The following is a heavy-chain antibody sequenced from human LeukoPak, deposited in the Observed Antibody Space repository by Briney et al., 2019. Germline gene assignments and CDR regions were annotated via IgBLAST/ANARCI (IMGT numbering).Heavy chain of an antibody. D-gene: IGHD1-1*01. J-gene: IGHJ4*02. CDR3: ARDLELERNRWNYFES. CDR1: GGSITGYY. V-gene: IGHV4-59*01. CDR2: IYYSGGT. Sequence: SETLSLTCSVSGGSITGYYWNWIRQPPGKGLEWIGYIYYSGGTHYDPSLESRVTISVDTSKQQFSLKLSSVTAADTAVYYCARDLELERNRWNYFESWGQGTLVTVSS.